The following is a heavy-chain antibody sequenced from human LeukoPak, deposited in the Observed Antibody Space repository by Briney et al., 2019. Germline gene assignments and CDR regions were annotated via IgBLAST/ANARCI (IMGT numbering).Heavy chain of an antibody. CDR2: ISSGST. CDR3: ARALVGATMGHYYYYMDV. V-gene: IGHV4-4*07. Sequence: SETLSLTCTVSGGSIGTHYWSWIRQPAGKGLEWIGRISSGSTNYNPSLKSRVTMSVDTSKNQFSLKLSSVTAADTAVYYCARALVGATMGHYYYYMDVWGKGTTVTVSS. CDR1: GGSIGTHY. J-gene: IGHJ6*03. D-gene: IGHD1-26*01.